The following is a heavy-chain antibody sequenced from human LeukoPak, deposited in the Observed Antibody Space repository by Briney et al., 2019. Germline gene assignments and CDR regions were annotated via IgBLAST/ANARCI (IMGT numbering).Heavy chain of an antibody. J-gene: IGHJ6*03. CDR2: MNPNSGNT. CDR3: ARGVGTSSSPYYYYYYMDV. Sequence: ASVKVSCKASGYTFTSYDINWVRQATGQGLEWMGWMNPNSGNTGYAQKFQGRVTMTRNTSISTAYVELSSLRSEDTAVYYCARGVGTSSSPYYYYYYMDVWGKGTTVTVSS. D-gene: IGHD6-6*01. V-gene: IGHV1-8*01. CDR1: GYTFTSYD.